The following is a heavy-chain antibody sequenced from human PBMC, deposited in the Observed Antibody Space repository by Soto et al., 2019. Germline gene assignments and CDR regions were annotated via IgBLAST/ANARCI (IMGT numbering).Heavy chain of an antibody. CDR2: ISWDGSNR. D-gene: IGHD3-3*01. Sequence: DVQLVESGGVVVQPGGSLRLSCGASGFTFDEYAMHWVRQAPGKGLEWVSLISWDGSNRYYADSVQGRFTISRDNSKYSLYLQMNSLRAEDTALYYCAKDISRGPTKNYDFWSGPDSWGQGTLVTVSA. V-gene: IGHV3-43D*04. CDR3: AKDISRGPTKNYDFWSGPDS. J-gene: IGHJ4*02. CDR1: GFTFDEYA.